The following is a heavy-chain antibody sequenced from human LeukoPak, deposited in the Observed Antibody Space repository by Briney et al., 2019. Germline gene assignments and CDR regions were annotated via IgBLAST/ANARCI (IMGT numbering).Heavy chain of an antibody. V-gene: IGHV4-59*01. D-gene: IGHD1-26*01. CDR2: LYYSGNT. Sequence: PSETLSLTCTVSGGSISDYYWSWIRQSPVRGLEWIGYLYYSGNTNYNPSLKSRLTISRDMAKNQFSLKLSSVTSADTAVYYCARGEYEDLVDNWGQGTLVTVTS. J-gene: IGHJ4*02. CDR3: ARGEYEDLVDN. CDR1: GGSISDYY.